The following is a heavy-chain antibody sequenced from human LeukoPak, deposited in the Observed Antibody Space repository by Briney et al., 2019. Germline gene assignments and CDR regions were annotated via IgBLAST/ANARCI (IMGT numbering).Heavy chain of an antibody. V-gene: IGHV3-23*01. CDR3: AKGTRRQQLAHFDY. D-gene: IGHD6-13*01. CDR1: GIIFSSYA. J-gene: IGHJ4*02. Sequence: GGSLRLSCAASGIIFSSYAMTWVRQAPGKGLEWVSGIIGSGDSTYYADSVKGRFTISRDNSKNTVYLQMSSLRAEDTAVYYCAKGTRRQQLAHFDYWGQGTLVTVSS. CDR2: IIGSGDST.